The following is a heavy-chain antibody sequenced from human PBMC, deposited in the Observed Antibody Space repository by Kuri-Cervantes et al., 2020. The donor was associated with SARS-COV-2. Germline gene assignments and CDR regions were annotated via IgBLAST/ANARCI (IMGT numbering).Heavy chain of an antibody. CDR2: ISHDGRNK. J-gene: IGHJ4*02. Sequence: GEYLKISCTASGFTLTYYSMHWVRQAPGKGLEWVAFISHDGRNKDYADSVKGRFTISRDNAKSTLFLEMSSVRVDDTAVYYCVRDDAFLAVADTVYWGQGTLVTVSS. V-gene: IGHV3-30*04. CDR3: VRDDAFLAVADTVY. CDR1: GFTLTYYS. D-gene: IGHD6-19*01.